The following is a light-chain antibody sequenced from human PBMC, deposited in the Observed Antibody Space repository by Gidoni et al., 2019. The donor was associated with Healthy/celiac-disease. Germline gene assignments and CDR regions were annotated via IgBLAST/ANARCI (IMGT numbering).Light chain of an antibody. CDR2: EGS. V-gene: IGLV2-23*01. J-gene: IGLJ2*01. Sequence: SALTQPASVSASPGQSITLSCTGTSSDVGSYNLVSWYQQHPGKAPKLMIYEGSKRPSGVSNRFSGSKSGNTASLTISGLQAEDEADYYCCSYAGSSMVFGGGTKLTVL. CDR1: SSDVGSYNL. CDR3: CSYAGSSMV.